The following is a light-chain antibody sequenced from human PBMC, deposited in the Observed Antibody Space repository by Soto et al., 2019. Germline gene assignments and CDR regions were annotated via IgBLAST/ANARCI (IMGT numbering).Light chain of an antibody. CDR2: GNR. V-gene: IGLV1-40*01. Sequence: QSVLTQPPSVSGAPGQRVTISCTGNNSNLGAGYDVHWYQQLPGAAPKLVIFGNRNRPSGVPERFSGSKSGTSASLAITGLQAEDEADYYCSSYTDDRSYVFGSGTKLTVL. CDR3: SSYTDDRSYV. CDR1: NSNLGAGYD. J-gene: IGLJ1*01.